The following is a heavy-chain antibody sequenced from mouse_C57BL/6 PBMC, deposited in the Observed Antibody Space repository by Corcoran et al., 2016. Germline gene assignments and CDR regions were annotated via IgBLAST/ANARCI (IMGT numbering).Heavy chain of an antibody. V-gene: IGHV1-26*01. J-gene: IGHJ1*03. D-gene: IGHD1-1*01. CDR3: ARWGYGSSYWYVDV. CDR1: GYTFTDYY. CDR2: INPNNGGT. Sequence: EVQLQQSGPELVKPGASVKISCKASGYTFTDYYMNWVKQSHGKSLEWIGDINPNNGGTSYNQKFKGKATLTVDKSSSTAYMELRSLTSEDSAVYYCARWGYGSSYWYVDVWGTGTTVTVSS.